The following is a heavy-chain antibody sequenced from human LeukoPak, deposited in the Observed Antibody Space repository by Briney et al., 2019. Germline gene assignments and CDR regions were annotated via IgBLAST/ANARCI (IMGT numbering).Heavy chain of an antibody. CDR3: ARTRYYGDYYGMDV. J-gene: IGHJ6*02. CDR1: GGSISSSSYY. CDR2: IYYSGST. V-gene: IGHV4-39*07. D-gene: IGHD4-17*01. Sequence: PSETLSLTCTVSGGSISSSSYYWGWIRQPPGKGLEWIGSIYYSGSTYYNPSLKSRVTISVDTSKNQFSLKLSSVTAADTAVYYCARTRYYGDYYGMDVWGQGTTVTVSS.